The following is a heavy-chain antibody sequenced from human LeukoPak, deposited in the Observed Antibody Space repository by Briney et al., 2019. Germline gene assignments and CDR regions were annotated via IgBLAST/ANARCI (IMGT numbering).Heavy chain of an antibody. V-gene: IGHV3-21*01. D-gene: IGHD4-23*01. J-gene: IGHJ3*02. Sequence: PGGSLRLSCAASGFTFSSYSMNWVRQAPGKGLEWVSSISSSSSYIYYADSVKGRFTISRDNAKNSLYLQMNSLRAEDTAVYYCASTVVTPYGAFDIWGQGTMVTVSS. CDR1: GFTFSSYS. CDR2: ISSSSSYI. CDR3: ASTVVTPYGAFDI.